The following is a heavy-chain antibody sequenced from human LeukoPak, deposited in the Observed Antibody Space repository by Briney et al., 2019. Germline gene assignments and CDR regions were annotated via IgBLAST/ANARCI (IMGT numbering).Heavy chain of an antibody. CDR3: AKVRYSSSWYSAFDY. V-gene: IGHV3-43*02. D-gene: IGHD6-13*01. CDR2: ISGDGGST. Sequence: GGSLRLSCAASGFTFDDYAMHWVRQAPGKGLEWGSVISGDGGSTYYADSVKGRFTISRDNSKNSLYLQMNSLRTEDTALYYCAKVRYSSSWYSAFDYWGQGTLVTVSS. J-gene: IGHJ4*02. CDR1: GFTFDDYA.